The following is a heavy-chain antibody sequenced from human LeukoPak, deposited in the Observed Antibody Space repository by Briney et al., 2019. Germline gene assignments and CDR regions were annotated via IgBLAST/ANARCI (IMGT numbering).Heavy chain of an antibody. D-gene: IGHD2-2*01. V-gene: IGHV1-3*01. J-gene: IGHJ6*03. CDR3: ARPFRGCSSTSCYPTGRYYYYMDV. CDR1: GYTFTSYA. Sequence: ASVKVSCKASGYTFTSYAMHWVRQAPGQRLEWMGWINAGNGNTKYSQKFQGRVTITRDTSASTAYMELSSLRSEDTAVYYCARPFRGCSSTSCYPTGRYYYYMDVWGKGTTVTVSS. CDR2: INAGNGNT.